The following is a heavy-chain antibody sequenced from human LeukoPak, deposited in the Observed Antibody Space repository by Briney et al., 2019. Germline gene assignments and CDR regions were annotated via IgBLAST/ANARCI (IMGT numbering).Heavy chain of an antibody. CDR3: ARVYGDYYGSGSYYNVGYYYMGV. V-gene: IGHV3-21*01. CDR1: GFTFSSYS. D-gene: IGHD3-10*01. Sequence: GGSLRLSCAASGFTFSSYSMNWVRQAPGKGLEWVSSISSSSSYIYYADSVKGRFTISRDNAKNSLYLQMNSLRAEDTAVYYCARVYGDYYGSGSYYNVGYYYMGVWGKGTTVTISS. J-gene: IGHJ6*03. CDR2: ISSSSSYI.